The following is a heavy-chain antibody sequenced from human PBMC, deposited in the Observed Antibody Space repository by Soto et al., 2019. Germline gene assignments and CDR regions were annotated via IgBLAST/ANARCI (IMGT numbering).Heavy chain of an antibody. J-gene: IGHJ6*02. CDR3: AKGLEYSSSDYYYGMDV. CDR1: GFTFSSYA. Sequence: EVQLLESGGGLVQPGGSLRLSCAASGFTFSSYAMSWVRQAPGKGLEWVSAISGSGGSTYYADSVKGRFTISRDNSKNTLYLQMNSLRAEDTAVYYCAKGLEYSSSDYYYGMDVWGQGTTVTVSS. V-gene: IGHV3-23*01. D-gene: IGHD6-6*01. CDR2: ISGSGGST.